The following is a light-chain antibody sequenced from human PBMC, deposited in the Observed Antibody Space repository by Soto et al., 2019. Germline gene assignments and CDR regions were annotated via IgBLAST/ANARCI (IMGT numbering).Light chain of an antibody. CDR1: SSDGGSYNL. CDR3: GSYTSSSTLV. J-gene: IGLJ1*01. V-gene: IGLV2-14*02. Sequence: VRTRPASVSGSPGQSITISCTGTSSDGGSYNLVSWYQQHPGKAPKLLINEVSNRPSGLSNRFSGSKSGNTASLTISGLQAEDEADYYCGSYTSSSTLVFGTGTKVTVL. CDR2: EVS.